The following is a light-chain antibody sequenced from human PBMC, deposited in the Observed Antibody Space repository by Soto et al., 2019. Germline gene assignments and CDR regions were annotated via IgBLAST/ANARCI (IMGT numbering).Light chain of an antibody. CDR1: QSVSSSF. V-gene: IGKV3-20*01. J-gene: IGKJ3*01. CDR3: QQYDSSPRT. CDR2: GAS. Sequence: EIVLTQSPGTLSLSPGERATLSCRASQSVSSSFLAWYQQIPGQAPRLLIYGASSRATGIPERFSGSGSGTDFTLTISRLEPEDFAVYYCQQYDSSPRTFGPGTKVDIK.